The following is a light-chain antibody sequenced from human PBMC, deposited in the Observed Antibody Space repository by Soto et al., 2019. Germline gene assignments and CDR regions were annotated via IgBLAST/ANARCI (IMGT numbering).Light chain of an antibody. CDR1: SSNIGAGYG. J-gene: IGLJ3*02. CDR2: SNI. CDR3: QSYDNSLSAPWV. V-gene: IGLV1-40*01. Sequence: QPVLTQPPSVSGAPGQRVTISCTGNSSNIGAGYGVHWFQQFPGAAPRLLIYSNIYRSSGVPDRFSGSRSGTSASLAITGLQAEDEADYHCQSYDNSLSAPWVFGGGTQLTVL.